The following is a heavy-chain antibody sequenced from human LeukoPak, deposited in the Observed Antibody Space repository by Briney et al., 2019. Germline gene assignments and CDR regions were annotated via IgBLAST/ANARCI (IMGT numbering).Heavy chain of an antibody. Sequence: GGSLRLSCAASGFTFSSCWMSWVRQAPGKGLEWVANIKQDGSEKYYVDSVKGRFTISRDNAKNSLYLQMNSLRAEDTAVYYCARTFYGDYDYWGQGTLVTVSS. CDR3: ARTFYGDYDY. V-gene: IGHV3-7*01. J-gene: IGHJ4*02. CDR1: GFTFSSCW. D-gene: IGHD4-17*01. CDR2: IKQDGSEK.